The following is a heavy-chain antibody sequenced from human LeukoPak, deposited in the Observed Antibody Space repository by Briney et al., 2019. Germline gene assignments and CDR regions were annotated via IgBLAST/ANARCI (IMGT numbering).Heavy chain of an antibody. CDR3: ARAYYDSSGYYTTGGY. CDR2: IIPILGIA. CDR1: GGTFSSYA. Sequence: ASVKVSCKASGGTFSSYAISWVRQAPGQGLEWMGRIIPILGIANYAQKFQGRVTITADKSTSTAYMELSSLRSEDTAVYYCARAYYDSSGYYTTGGYWGQGTLVTVSS. D-gene: IGHD3-22*01. V-gene: IGHV1-69*04. J-gene: IGHJ4*02.